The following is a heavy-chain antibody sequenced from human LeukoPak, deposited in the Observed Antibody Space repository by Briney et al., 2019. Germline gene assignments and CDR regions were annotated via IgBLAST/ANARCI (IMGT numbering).Heavy chain of an antibody. D-gene: IGHD3-22*01. V-gene: IGHV4-34*01. CDR1: GGSFSGYY. CDR3: ARAQIYYDSSGYYLYYFDY. CDR2: INHSGST. J-gene: IGHJ4*02. Sequence: PSETLSGTCAVYGGSFSGYYWSWIRQPPGKGLEWIGEINHSGSTNYNPSLKSRVTISVDTSKNQFSLKLSSVTAADTAVYYCARAQIYYDSSGYYLYYFDYWGQGTLVTVSS.